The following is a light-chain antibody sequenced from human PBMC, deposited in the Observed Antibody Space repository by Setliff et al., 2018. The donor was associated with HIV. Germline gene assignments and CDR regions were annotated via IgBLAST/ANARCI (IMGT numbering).Light chain of an antibody. CDR1: SSNIGSNI. CDR2: RNN. Sequence: QSVLTQPPSASGTPGQRVTISCSGSSSNIGSNIVNWYQHLPGTAPKLIIYRNNQRPSGVPDRFSGSKSGTSASLAISGLQSEDEADYYCATWDDSLNGNVFGSGTKVTVL. V-gene: IGLV1-44*01. CDR3: ATWDDSLNGNV. J-gene: IGLJ1*01.